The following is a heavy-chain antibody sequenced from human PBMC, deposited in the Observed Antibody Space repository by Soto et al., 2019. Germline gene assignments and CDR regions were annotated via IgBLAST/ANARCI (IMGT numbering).Heavy chain of an antibody. J-gene: IGHJ6*02. D-gene: IGHD3-10*01. CDR1: GWSFSGYY. Sequence: PSETLSLTCAVYGWSFSGYYWSWIRQPPGKGLEWIGEINHSGSTNYNPSLKSRVTISVDTSKNQFSLKLSSVTAADTAVYYCARGRLLWFGELFSPAPYGMDVWGQGTTVTVSS. CDR2: INHSGST. V-gene: IGHV4-34*01. CDR3: ARGRLLWFGELFSPAPYGMDV.